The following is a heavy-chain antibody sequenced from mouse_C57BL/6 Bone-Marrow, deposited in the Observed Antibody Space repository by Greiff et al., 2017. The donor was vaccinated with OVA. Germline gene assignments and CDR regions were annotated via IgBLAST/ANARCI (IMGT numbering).Heavy chain of an antibody. CDR3: ATLDGRYFDV. CDR2: IHPNSGST. J-gene: IGHJ1*03. Sequence: QVQLQQPGAELVKPGASVKLSCKASGYTFTSYWMHWVKQRPGQGLEWIGMIHPNSGSTDYNEKFKSKATLTVDKSSSTAYMQLSSLTSEDSAVYYCATLDGRYFDVWGTGTTVTVSS. V-gene: IGHV1-64*01. CDR1: GYTFTSYW.